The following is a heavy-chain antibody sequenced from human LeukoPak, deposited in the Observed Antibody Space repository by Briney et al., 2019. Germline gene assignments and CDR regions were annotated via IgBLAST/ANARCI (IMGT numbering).Heavy chain of an antibody. CDR1: GYTFTSYG. J-gene: IGHJ4*02. D-gene: IGHD2-2*01. CDR3: ARIPGYCSSTSCSWVWAFDY. V-gene: IGHV1-18*01. Sequence: GASVKVSCKASGYTFTSYGISWVRQAPGQGLEWMGWISAYNGNTNYAQKLQGRVTMTTDTSTSTAYMEPRSLRSDDAAVYYCARIPGYCSSTSCSWVWAFDYWGQGTLVTVSS. CDR2: ISAYNGNT.